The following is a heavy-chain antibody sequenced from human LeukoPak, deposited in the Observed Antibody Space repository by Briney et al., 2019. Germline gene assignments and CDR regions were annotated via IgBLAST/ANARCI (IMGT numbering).Heavy chain of an antibody. CDR1: GFTFSSYT. CDR2: ININGGRT. CDR3: VKDKWIDH. D-gene: IGHD2-8*01. V-gene: IGHV3-64D*09. J-gene: IGHJ4*02. Sequence: AGSLRLSCSVSGFTFSSYTMHWVRQAPGKGLEYVSSININGGRTYYADSVKGRFTISRDNSKNTLYLQMSSLRAEDTAVYYCVKDKWIDHWGQGTLVTVSS.